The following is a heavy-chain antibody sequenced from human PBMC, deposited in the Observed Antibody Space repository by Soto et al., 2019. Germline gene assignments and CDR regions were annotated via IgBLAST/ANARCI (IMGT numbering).Heavy chain of an antibody. Sequence: TGGSLRLSCGASAFSFSHYAMHWVRQAPGKGLECVAVISYDGDIKRYADSVKGRFTISRDNSENTLYLQMNSLRPEDAAVYYCAKDGTHCSDGSCYGMDVWGQGTTVTVSS. D-gene: IGHD2-15*01. CDR1: AFSFSHYA. J-gene: IGHJ6*02. CDR2: ISYDGDIK. CDR3: AKDGTHCSDGSCYGMDV. V-gene: IGHV3-30-3*01.